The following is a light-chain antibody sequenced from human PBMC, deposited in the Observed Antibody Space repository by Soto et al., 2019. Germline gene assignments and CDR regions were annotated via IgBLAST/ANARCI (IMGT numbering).Light chain of an antibody. Sequence: DIQMTQSPSSLSASIGDRVTITYRASQGINNYLAWLQQKPGRAPNSLIYAASSLQSGVPSKFSGNGAGTDFTLTINSLQPEAFAIYYCQQYNSYPLTVGQGTRLEIK. J-gene: IGKJ5*01. CDR2: AAS. CDR1: QGINNY. CDR3: QQYNSYPLT. V-gene: IGKV1-16*02.